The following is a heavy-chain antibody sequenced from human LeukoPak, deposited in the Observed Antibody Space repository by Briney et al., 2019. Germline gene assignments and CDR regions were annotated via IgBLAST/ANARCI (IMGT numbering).Heavy chain of an antibody. V-gene: IGHV3-30-3*01. Sequence: GGSLRLSCVASGFTFSSYTMYWVRQAPGKGLEWVAVISYDGSNKYYADSVKGRFTISRDNSKNTLYLQMNSLRAEDTAVYYCARETSSGWYLSFDYWGQGTLVTVSS. D-gene: IGHD6-19*01. CDR3: ARETSSGWYLSFDY. CDR2: ISYDGSNK. J-gene: IGHJ4*02. CDR1: GFTFSSYT.